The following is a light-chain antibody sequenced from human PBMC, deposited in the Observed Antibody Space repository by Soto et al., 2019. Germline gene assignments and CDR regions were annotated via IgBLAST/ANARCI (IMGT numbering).Light chain of an antibody. CDR1: SSDVGGYDY. V-gene: IGLV2-14*01. Sequence: QSVLTQPASVSESPGQSITISCTGTSSDVGGYDYVSWYQHHPGKVPKLLIYRVNNWPSGVSSRFSGSKSGNTASLTISGLQAEDEADYYCTSYTSSGTLVSGSGTKVTVL. CDR3: TSYTSSGTLV. CDR2: RVN. J-gene: IGLJ1*01.